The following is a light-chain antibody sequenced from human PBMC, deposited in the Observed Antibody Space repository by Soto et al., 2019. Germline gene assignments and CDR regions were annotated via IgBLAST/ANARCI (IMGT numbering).Light chain of an antibody. CDR3: SSYTSSSALG. J-gene: IGLJ1*01. CDR1: SSDVGGYNY. CDR2: EVS. V-gene: IGLV2-14*01. Sequence: QSALTQPASVSGSPGQSITISCTGTSSDVGGYNYVSWYQQHPGKAPKLMIYEVSNRPSGVSNRFSGSKSGNTASLTISGLQAEDEADYDCSSYTSSSALGFGTGTKVTV.